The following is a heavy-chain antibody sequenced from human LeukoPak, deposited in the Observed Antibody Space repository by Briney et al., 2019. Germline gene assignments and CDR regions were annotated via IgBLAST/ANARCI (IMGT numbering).Heavy chain of an antibody. CDR1: GFTFSSYG. J-gene: IGHJ4*02. CDR3: ARGGVLWFGELLSQPFDY. D-gene: IGHD3-10*01. Sequence: GRSLRLSCAASGFTFSSYGMHWVRQAPGKGLEWVAVIRYDGSNKYYADSVKGRFTISRDNSKNTLYLQMNSLRAEDTAVYYCARGGVLWFGELLSQPFDYWGQGTLVTVSS. CDR2: IRYDGSNK. V-gene: IGHV3-33*01.